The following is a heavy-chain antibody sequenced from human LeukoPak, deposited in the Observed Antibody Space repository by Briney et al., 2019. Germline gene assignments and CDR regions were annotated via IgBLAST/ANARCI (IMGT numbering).Heavy chain of an antibody. V-gene: IGHV3-53*01. J-gene: IGHJ4*02. Sequence: LAGGSLRLSCAASGFTVSSNYMSWVRQAPGKGLEWVSVIYSGGSTYYADSVKGRFTISRDNSKNTLYPQMNSLRVEDTAVYYCAKVPSSDYWGQGTLVTVSS. CDR1: GFTVSSNY. CDR3: AKVPSSDY. CDR2: IYSGGST.